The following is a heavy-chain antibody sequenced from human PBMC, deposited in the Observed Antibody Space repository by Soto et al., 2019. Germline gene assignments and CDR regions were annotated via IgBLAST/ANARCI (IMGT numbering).Heavy chain of an antibody. J-gene: IGHJ4*02. CDR1: GYTFTSYY. V-gene: IGHV1-46*01. Sequence: QVQLVQSGAEVKKPGASVKVSCKASGYTFTSYYMHWVRQAPGQGLAWMGIINPSGGSTTYAQKFQGRVTMTRDPSTSTVYMELSSMRSEDTAVYYCARVGGYSYGGVDYWGQGTLVTVSS. D-gene: IGHD5-18*01. CDR2: INPSGGST. CDR3: ARVGGYSYGGVDY.